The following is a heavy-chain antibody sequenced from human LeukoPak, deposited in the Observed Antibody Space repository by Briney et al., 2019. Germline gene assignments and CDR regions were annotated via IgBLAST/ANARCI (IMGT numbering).Heavy chain of an antibody. CDR3: ARYSDGSGWAAFDT. J-gene: IGHJ3*02. V-gene: IGHV4-39*01. Sequence: SETLSLTCTVAGGSISSSGYHWAWIRQPPGTGLEWVANIYYSRSTFHTFYNPSLRSRVTMSVDGDTSKNQFSLQLSSVTAADTAVYYCARYSDGSGWAAFDTWGQGTVATVSS. CDR1: GGSISSSGYH. D-gene: IGHD3-22*01. CDR2: IYYSRSTFHT.